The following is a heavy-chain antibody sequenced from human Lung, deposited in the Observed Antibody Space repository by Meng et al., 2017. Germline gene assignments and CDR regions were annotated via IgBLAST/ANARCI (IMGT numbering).Heavy chain of an antibody. V-gene: IGHV4-34*01. CDR3: ARPKQANWYFDL. CDR1: GGSFSGYC. J-gene: IGHJ2*01. Sequence: QVQLQQWGAGLLKPSETLSLTCAVYGGSFSGYCWSWIRQPPGKGLEWIGEINHSGSTNYNPSLKSRVTISVDTSKNQFSLKLSSVTAADTAVYYCARPKQANWYFDLWGRGTLVTVSS. D-gene: IGHD1/OR15-1a*01. CDR2: INHSGST.